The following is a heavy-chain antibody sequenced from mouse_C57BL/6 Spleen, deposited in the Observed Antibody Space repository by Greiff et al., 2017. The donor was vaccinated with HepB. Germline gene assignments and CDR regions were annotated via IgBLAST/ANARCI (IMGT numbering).Heavy chain of an antibody. D-gene: IGHD3-3*01. CDR1: GYTFTDYE. V-gene: IGHV1-15*01. J-gene: IGHJ2*01. CDR3: TRRTARYYFDY. CDR2: IDPETGGT. Sequence: QVQLKQSGAELVRPGASVTLSCKASGYTFTDYEMHWVKQTPVHGLEWIGAIDPETGGTAYNQKFKGKAILTADKSSSTAYMELRSLTSEDSAVYYCTRRTARYYFDYWGQDTTLTVSS.